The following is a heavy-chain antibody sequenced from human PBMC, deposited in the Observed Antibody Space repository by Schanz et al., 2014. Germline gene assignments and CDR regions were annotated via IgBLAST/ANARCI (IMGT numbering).Heavy chain of an antibody. J-gene: IGHJ6*02. CDR2: LDRSGGKT. Sequence: EVQLVESGGGLVKPGGSLRLSCAASGFAFSAYSMNWVRQAPGKGLEWVSSLDRSGGKTYYADSVTGRFTISRDNSKKTLYLQMSSLTAEDTAVYYCARDKDVISTHFYSPFYFYVMDVWGQGTTVTVSS. CDR3: ARDKDVISTHFYSPFYFYVMDV. V-gene: IGHV3-21*04. D-gene: IGHD3-3*02. CDR1: GFAFSAYS.